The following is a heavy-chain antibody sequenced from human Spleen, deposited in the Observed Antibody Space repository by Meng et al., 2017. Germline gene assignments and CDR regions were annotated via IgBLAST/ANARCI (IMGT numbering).Heavy chain of an antibody. CDR2: IKSKTDGGTT. CDR1: GFTLSNAW. CDR3: TTAGPYGDYDFDYYYYGMDV. Sequence: GESLKISCAASGFTLSNAWMSWVRQAPGKGLEWVGRIKSKTDGGTTDYAAPVKGRFTISRDDSKNTLYLQMNSLKTEDTAVYYCTTAGPYGDYDFDYYYYGMDVWGQGTTVTVSS. D-gene: IGHD4-17*01. J-gene: IGHJ6*02. V-gene: IGHV3-15*01.